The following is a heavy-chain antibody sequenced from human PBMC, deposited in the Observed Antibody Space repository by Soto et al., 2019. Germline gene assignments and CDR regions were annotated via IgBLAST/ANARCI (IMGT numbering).Heavy chain of an antibody. CDR1: GGSISSSSYY. CDR3: ARRTVNIRTFYSGLKTHCFDY. J-gene: IGHJ4*02. CDR2: IYYSGST. Sequence: QLQLQESGPGLVKPSETLSLTCAVSGGSISSSSYYWGWIRQPPGKGLGWIGSIYYSGSTYFTPSLQSRVAIAVDTSKTPFSLKLNSVTAADTAVYYCARRTVNIRTFYSGLKTHCFDYWGQGTLVTVSS. D-gene: IGHD6-19*01. V-gene: IGHV4-39*01.